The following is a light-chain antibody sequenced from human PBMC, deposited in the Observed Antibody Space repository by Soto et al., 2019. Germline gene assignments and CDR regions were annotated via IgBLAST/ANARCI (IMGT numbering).Light chain of an antibody. V-gene: IGKV4-1*01. CDR2: WAS. J-gene: IGKJ1*01. CDR1: QSVLYSSNNKNY. Sequence: DIVMTESPDSLAVSLGERATINCKYSQSVLYSSNNKNYLAWYQQKPGQPPKLLIYWASTRESGVPDRFSGSGSGTDFTLTISSLQAEDVAVYYCQQYYSTPPTFGQGTKVDI. CDR3: QQYYSTPPT.